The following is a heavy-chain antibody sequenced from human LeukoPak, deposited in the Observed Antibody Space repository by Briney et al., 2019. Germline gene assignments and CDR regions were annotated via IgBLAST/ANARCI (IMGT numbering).Heavy chain of an antibody. D-gene: IGHD3-22*01. CDR3: ARDTYYYDSSGYYTY. J-gene: IGHJ4*02. Sequence: GGSLRLSCEASGFTSSNYGMHWVRQAPGKGLEWVSIIYSDGTTYYADSVKGRFTISRDNSKNSLYLQMNSLRAEDTAVYYCARDTYYYDSSGYYTYWGQGTLVTVSS. CDR1: GFTSSNYG. V-gene: IGHV3-NL1*01. CDR2: IYSDGTT.